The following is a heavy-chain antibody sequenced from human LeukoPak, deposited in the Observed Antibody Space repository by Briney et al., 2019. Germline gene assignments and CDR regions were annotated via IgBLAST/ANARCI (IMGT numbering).Heavy chain of an antibody. V-gene: IGHV4-34*01. J-gene: IGHJ4*02. CDR3: AIDPTGGY. CDR2: INHSGST. D-gene: IGHD1-14*01. Sequence: SETLSLTCAVYLDSFRVYYWCWIRQPPGKGLEWIGEINHSGSTNYNPSLKSRVTISVDTSKNQFSLKLSSVTAADTAVYYCAIDPTGGYWGQGTLVTVSS. CDR1: LDSFRVYY.